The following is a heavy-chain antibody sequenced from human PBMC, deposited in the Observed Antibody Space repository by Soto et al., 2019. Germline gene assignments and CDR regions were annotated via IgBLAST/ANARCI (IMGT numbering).Heavy chain of an antibody. D-gene: IGHD2-2*01. CDR1: GFTFISYS. V-gene: IGHV3-21*01. J-gene: IGHJ4*02. CDR2: ISSSSSYI. Sequence: GGSLRLSCAASGFTFISYSMNWVRQAPGKGLEWVSSISSSSSYIYYADSVKGRFTISRDNAKNSLYLQMNSLRAEDTAVYYCARYLGYCSSTSCYSLFDYWGQGTLVTVSS. CDR3: ARYLGYCSSTSCYSLFDY.